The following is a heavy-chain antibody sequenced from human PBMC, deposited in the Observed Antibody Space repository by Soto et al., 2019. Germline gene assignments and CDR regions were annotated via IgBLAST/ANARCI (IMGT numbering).Heavy chain of an antibody. V-gene: IGHV2-5*02. CDR1: GFSLSTSGVG. Sequence: QITLKESGPTLVKPTQTLTLTCTFSGFSLSTSGVGVGWIRQPPGKALEWLALIYWDDDKRYSPSLKSRLTITXXTXKXXVLLPMTTMDPAYPATDDCAHREQQSSTFRNWFDPRGQGALVTVSS. J-gene: IGHJ5*02. D-gene: IGHD2-2*01. CDR2: IYWDDDK. CDR3: AHREQQSSTFRNWFDP.